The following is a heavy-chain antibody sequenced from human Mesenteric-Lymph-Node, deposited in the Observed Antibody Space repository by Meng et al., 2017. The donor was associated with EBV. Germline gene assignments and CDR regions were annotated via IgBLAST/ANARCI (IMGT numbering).Heavy chain of an antibody. CDR3: ARGWGHADYFAEYFHN. Sequence: PGRAPGLGYPSGTLSLTWNSSGGSISTSDGWSGFRQPPGQGLEWIGEIYHTGRTNYNPSLRSRVTISVDNSKNQFSLRLNSVTAADTAVYYCARGWGHADYFAEYFHNWGQGTLVTVSS. J-gene: IGHJ1*01. CDR1: GGSISTSDG. V-gene: IGHV4-4*02. CDR2: IYHTGRT. D-gene: IGHD4-17*01.